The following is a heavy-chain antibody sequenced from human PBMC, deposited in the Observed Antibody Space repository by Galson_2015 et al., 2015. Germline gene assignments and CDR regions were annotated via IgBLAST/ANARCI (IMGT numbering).Heavy chain of an antibody. CDR2: IWYDGSNK. V-gene: IGHV3-33*01. J-gene: IGHJ4*02. CDR3: ARDLGYSGYDLVDY. CDR1: GFTFSSYG. D-gene: IGHD5-12*01. Sequence: SLRLSCAASGFTFSSYGMHWVRQAPGKGLEWVAVIWYDGSNKYYADSVKGRFIISRDNSKNTLYLQMNSLRAEDTAVYYCARDLGYSGYDLVDYWGQGTLVTVSS.